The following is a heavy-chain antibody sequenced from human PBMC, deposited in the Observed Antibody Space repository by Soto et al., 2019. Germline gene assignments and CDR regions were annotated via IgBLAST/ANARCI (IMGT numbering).Heavy chain of an antibody. Sequence: ASETLSLTCTVSGDSISSYYWSWIRQPPGKGLEWIGDIYYSGSTNYNPSLKSRVTISVDTSKNQFSLKLSSVTAADTAVYYCARASSSGIYHWGQGTLVTVSS. D-gene: IGHD1-26*01. CDR2: IYYSGST. V-gene: IGHV4-59*01. J-gene: IGHJ4*02. CDR3: ARASSSGIYH. CDR1: GDSISSYY.